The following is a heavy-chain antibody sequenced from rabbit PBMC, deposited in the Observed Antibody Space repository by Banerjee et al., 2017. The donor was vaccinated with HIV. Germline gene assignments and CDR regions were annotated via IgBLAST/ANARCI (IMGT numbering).Heavy chain of an antibody. CDR3: ARDGWLGQRYYFNL. V-gene: IGHV1S40*01. Sequence: QSLEESGGDLVKPGASLTLTCTASGFSFSSGYDICWVRQAPGKGLEWIACIYAGSSGTTYYASWAKGRFTSSKTSSTTVTLQMTSLTAADTATYFCARDGWLGQRYYFNLWGQGTLVTVS. D-gene: IGHD4-1*01. CDR2: IYAGSSGTT. J-gene: IGHJ4*01. CDR1: GFSFSSGYD.